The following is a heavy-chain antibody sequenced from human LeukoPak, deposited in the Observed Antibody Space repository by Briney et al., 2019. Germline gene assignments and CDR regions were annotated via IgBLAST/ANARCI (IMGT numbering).Heavy chain of an antibody. CDR2: IYYSRST. Sequence: SETLSLTCTVSGGSISRGGYYWSWIRQHPGKGLEWFGYIYYSRSTHYNPSLKSRVTISVDTSKNQFSLKLSSVTAAYTAVYCCARDGQGVGTGTTFRLRQKTRDAFDIWGQGTMVTVSS. J-gene: IGHJ3*02. D-gene: IGHD1-7*01. CDR1: GGSISRGGYY. CDR3: ARDGQGVGTGTTFRLRQKTRDAFDI. V-gene: IGHV4-31*03.